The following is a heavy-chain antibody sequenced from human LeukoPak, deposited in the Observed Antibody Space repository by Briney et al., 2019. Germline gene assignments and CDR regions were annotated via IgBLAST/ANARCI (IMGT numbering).Heavy chain of an antibody. CDR3: ARYPLYSWNYGVDAFDI. CDR1: GYTFTGYY. CDR2: INPNSGGT. Sequence: GESLKISCKGSGYTFTGYYMHWVRQAPGQGLEWMGWINPNSGGTNYAQKFQGRVTMTRDTSISTAYMELSRLRSDDTAVYYCARYPLYSWNYGVDAFDIRGQGTMVTVSS. J-gene: IGHJ3*02. V-gene: IGHV1-2*02. D-gene: IGHD1-7*01.